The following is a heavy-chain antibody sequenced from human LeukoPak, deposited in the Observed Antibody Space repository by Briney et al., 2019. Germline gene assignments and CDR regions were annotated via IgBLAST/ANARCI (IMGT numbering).Heavy chain of an antibody. CDR3: ARGVAAAGSAWFDP. V-gene: IGHV4-31*03. J-gene: IGHJ5*02. CDR2: TYYSGST. CDR1: GGSISSGGYY. Sequence: SETLSLTCTVSGGSISSGGYYWSWLRQHPGKGLEWIGYTYYSGSTYYNPSLKSRVTISVDTSKNQFSLKLSSVTAADTAVYYCARGVAAAGSAWFDPWGQGTLVTVSS. D-gene: IGHD6-13*01.